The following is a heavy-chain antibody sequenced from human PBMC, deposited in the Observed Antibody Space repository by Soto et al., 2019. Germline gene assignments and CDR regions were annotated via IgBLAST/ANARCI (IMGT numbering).Heavy chain of an antibody. CDR2: VQSNGVT. J-gene: IGHJ4*02. CDR1: GFTFSIYA. CDR3: AKWLRSGSFYCDF. D-gene: IGHD6-19*01. V-gene: IGHV3-23*01. Sequence: GGSLRLSCQASGFTFSIYAMSWVRQAPGKGLEWVSLVQSNGVTYSADSVKGRFTVSRDNSKNTVYPQMDSLRVEDTAVYYCAKWLRSGSFYCDFWGQGTMVTVSS.